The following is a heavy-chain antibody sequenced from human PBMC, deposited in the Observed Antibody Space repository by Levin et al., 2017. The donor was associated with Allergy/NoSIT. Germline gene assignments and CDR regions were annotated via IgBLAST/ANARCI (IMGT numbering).Heavy chain of an antibody. CDR3: ARVRETADSGSHDLGY. Sequence: GESLKISCKASGYTFTIHDLSWVRQAAGQGLEWMGWMNPNSGNTGYAPKFQGRVTMTRDTSISTAYMELSSLRSEDTAMYYCARVRETADSGSHDLGYWGQGTLVTVSS. V-gene: IGHV1-8*01. D-gene: IGHD6-19*01. CDR1: GYTFTIHD. CDR2: MNPNSGNT. J-gene: IGHJ4*02.